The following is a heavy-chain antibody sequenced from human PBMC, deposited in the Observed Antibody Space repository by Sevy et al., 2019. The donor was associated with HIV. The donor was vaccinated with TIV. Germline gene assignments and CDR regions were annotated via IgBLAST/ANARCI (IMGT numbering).Heavy chain of an antibody. D-gene: IGHD4-17*01. J-gene: IGHJ4*02. Sequence: GGSLRLSCVASGFTFSAYSMNWVRQAPGKGLEWVSYIGSNSDTIQYADSVKGRFTISRDDAKNSLFLQMNFLGDGDTAVYYCTTRFGDYDLGWGQGTLVTVSS. CDR3: TTRFGDYDLG. CDR1: GFTFSAYS. V-gene: IGHV3-48*02. CDR2: IGSNSDTI.